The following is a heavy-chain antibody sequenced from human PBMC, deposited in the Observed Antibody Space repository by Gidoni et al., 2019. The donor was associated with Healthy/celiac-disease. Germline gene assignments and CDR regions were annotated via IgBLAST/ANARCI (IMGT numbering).Heavy chain of an antibody. D-gene: IGHD2-15*01. CDR3: ASPVVAETDY. CDR1: GFTFSSYS. V-gene: IGHV3-21*01. CDR2: ISSSSSYI. Sequence: EVQLVESGGGLVKPGGSLRLSCAASGFTFSSYSMNWVRQAPGKGLEWVSSISSSSSYIYYADSVKGRFTISRDNAKNSLYLQMNSLRAEDTAVYYCASPVVAETDYWGQGTLVTVSS. J-gene: IGHJ4*02.